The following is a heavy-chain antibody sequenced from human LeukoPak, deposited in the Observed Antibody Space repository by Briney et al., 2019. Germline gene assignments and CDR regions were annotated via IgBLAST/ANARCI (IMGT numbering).Heavy chain of an antibody. J-gene: IGHJ4*02. CDR3: TTAPWGVTKGTNKSFY. CDR2: IKSKTDGGTT. V-gene: IGHV3-15*01. CDR1: GFTFNNAW. D-gene: IGHD1-1*01. Sequence: GASLRLSCAASGFTFNNAWMSWVRQAPGKGLEWVGRIKSKTDGGTTDFAAPVKGRFSISRDDSRNTLYLQMNSLKSEDTAVYYCTTAPWGVTKGTNKSFYWGQGILVSVS.